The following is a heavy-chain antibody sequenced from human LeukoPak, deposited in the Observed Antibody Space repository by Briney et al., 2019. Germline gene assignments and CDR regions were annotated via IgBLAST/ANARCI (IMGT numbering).Heavy chain of an antibody. CDR3: ASLGYCSGGSCYSVVDY. D-gene: IGHD2-15*01. CDR2: MSPKSGNA. Sequence: ASVKVSCKVSGYTFTSYDIHWVRQAAGQGLEWMGWMSPKSGNAGFAQKFQGRVTMTRNTAINTAYMELSSLRAEDTAVYYCASLGYCSGGSCYSVVDYWGQGTLVTVSS. J-gene: IGHJ4*02. V-gene: IGHV1-8*01. CDR1: GYTFTSYD.